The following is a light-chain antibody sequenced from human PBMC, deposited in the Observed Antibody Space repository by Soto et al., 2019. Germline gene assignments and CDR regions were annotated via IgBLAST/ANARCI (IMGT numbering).Light chain of an antibody. CDR2: DDS. CDR1: NIGSKS. CDR3: QVWDSSSVRYV. V-gene: IGLV3-21*02. Sequence: SYELNQPPSVSVAPGQTATITCEGNNIGSKSVHWYQQKPGQAPVVVVYDDSDRPSVIPERFSGSNSGNTATLTISRVEAGDEADYYCQVWDSSSVRYVFGIGTKVTVL. J-gene: IGLJ1*01.